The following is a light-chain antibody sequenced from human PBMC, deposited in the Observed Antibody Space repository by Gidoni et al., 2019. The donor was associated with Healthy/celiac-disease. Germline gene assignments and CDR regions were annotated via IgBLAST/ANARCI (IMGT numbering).Light chain of an antibody. CDR1: SSEVGGYNY. J-gene: IGLJ2*01. Sequence: QSALTQPRSVSGSPGQSVTISCTGTSSEVGGYNYVSWYQQHPGKAPKLMIYDVSKRPSGVPDRSSGSKSGNTASLTISGLQAEDEADYYCCSYAGSYTHVVFGGGTKLTVL. CDR2: DVS. V-gene: IGLV2-11*01. CDR3: CSYAGSYTHVV.